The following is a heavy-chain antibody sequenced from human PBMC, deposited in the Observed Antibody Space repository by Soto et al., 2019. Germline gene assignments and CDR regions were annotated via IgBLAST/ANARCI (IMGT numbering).Heavy chain of an antibody. V-gene: IGHV4-59*01. D-gene: IGHD3-3*01. CDR3: ARGHLWLED. CDR1: GVSTSGFY. CDR2: IYDSGST. Sequence: QVRLQGSGPGLVRPSETLSLTCAVSGVSTSGFYWSWIRQPPGKGLEYVGYIYDSGSTYYNPSLTSRVTVSLDSSKNQFSLKMTAVTAADTAIYYCARGHLWLEDWGQGTLVTVSS. J-gene: IGHJ4*02.